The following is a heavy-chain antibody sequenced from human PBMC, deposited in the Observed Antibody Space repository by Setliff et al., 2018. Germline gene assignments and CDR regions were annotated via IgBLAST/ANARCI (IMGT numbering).Heavy chain of an antibody. Sequence: ASVKVSCKASGETFTRYSIHWVRQAPGQRLEWIGYMDTGTGKKEYSQKFRDRVTIIRDTSATTACVELHSLRSDNTAVYYCATGQHSGSWTLDQWGQGTLVTV. CDR2: MDTGTGKK. CDR1: GETFTRYS. CDR3: ATGQHSGSWTLDQ. J-gene: IGHJ4*02. V-gene: IGHV1-3*04. D-gene: IGHD6-13*01.